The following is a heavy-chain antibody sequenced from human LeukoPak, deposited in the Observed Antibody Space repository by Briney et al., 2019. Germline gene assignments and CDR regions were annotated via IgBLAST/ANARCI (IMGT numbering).Heavy chain of an antibody. CDR3: ARDLGAAAGIFHWFDP. Sequence: SETLSLTCTVSGGSISSYYWSWIRQPAGKGLEWIGRIYTSGSTNYNPSLKSRVTMSVDTSKNQFSLKLSSVTAADTAVYYCARDLGAAAGIFHWFDPWGQGTLATVSS. D-gene: IGHD6-13*01. CDR2: IYTSGST. V-gene: IGHV4-4*07. J-gene: IGHJ5*02. CDR1: GGSISSYY.